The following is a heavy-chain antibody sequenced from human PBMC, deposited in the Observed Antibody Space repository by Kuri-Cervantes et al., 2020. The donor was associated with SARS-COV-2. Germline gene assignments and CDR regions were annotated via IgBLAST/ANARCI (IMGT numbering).Heavy chain of an antibody. CDR1: GGSISSGGYY. D-gene: IGHD2/OR15-2a*01. Sequence: ESLKISCTVSGGSISSGGYYWGWIRQPPGKGLEWIGSIYHSGSTYYNPSLKSRVTISVDTSKNQFSLKLSSVTAADTAVYYCASFSTRGDPWGQGTLVTVSS. J-gene: IGHJ5*02. CDR3: ASFSTRGDP. V-gene: IGHV4-39*07. CDR2: IYHSGST.